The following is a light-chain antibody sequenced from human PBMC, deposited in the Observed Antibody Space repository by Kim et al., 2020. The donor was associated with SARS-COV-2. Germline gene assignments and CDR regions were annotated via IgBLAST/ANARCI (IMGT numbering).Light chain of an antibody. CDR2: YDS. CDR1: NIGSKS. Sequence: SYELTQPPSVSVAPGQTARITCGGNNIGSKSVHWYQQKPGQAPVLVIYYDSDRPSGIPERFSGSNSGNTATLTISRGEAGDEADYYCQVWERSSDHRVFGTGTKVTVL. V-gene: IGLV3-21*01. J-gene: IGLJ1*01. CDR3: QVWERSSDHRV.